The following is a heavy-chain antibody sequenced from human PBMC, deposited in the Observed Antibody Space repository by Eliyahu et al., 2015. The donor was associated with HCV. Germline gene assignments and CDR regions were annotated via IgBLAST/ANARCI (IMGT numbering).Heavy chain of an antibody. CDR1: GFXFSXYG. CDR3: ARDPSNSSSWSDEPQNYYGMDV. CDR2: IWYDGSNK. D-gene: IGHD6-13*01. V-gene: IGHV3-33*01. J-gene: IGHJ6*02. Sequence: QVQLVESGGGVVQPGRSLRLSCAASGFXFSXYGMHWVRQAPGKGLGWVAVIWYDGSNKYYADSVKGRFTISRDNSKNTLYLQMNSLRAEDTAVYYCARDPSNSSSWSDEPQNYYGMDVWGQGTTVTVSS.